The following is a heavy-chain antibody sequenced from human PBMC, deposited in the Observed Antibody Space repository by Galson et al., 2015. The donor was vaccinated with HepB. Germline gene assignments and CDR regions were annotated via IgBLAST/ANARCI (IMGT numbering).Heavy chain of an antibody. CDR3: AKVGGENYFGPGSYYIFQYSMDV. Sequence: SLRLSYAASGFTFSNYGMHWVRQAPGKGLEWVAFIRYDGSNEYYADSVKGRFTISRDNSKNTLYPQMNSLRAEDTAVYYCAKVGGENYFGPGSYYIFQYSMDVWGQGTTVTVSS. CDR2: IRYDGSNE. V-gene: IGHV3-30*02. CDR1: GFTFSNYG. J-gene: IGHJ6*02. D-gene: IGHD3-10*01.